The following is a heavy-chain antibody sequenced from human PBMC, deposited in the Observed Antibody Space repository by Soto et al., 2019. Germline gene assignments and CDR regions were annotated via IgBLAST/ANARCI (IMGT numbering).Heavy chain of an antibody. J-gene: IGHJ6*03. CDR1: GGSISSYY. CDR3: ERGGSRSFHYMDV. D-gene: IGHD3-10*01. CDR2: IYYSGST. V-gene: IGHV4-59*01. Sequence: SETLSLTCTVSGGSISSYYWSWIRQPPGKGLEWIGYIYYSGSTNYNPSLKSRVTISVDTSKNQFSLKLSSVTAADTAVYYCERGGSRSFHYMDVWGKGTTVTVSS.